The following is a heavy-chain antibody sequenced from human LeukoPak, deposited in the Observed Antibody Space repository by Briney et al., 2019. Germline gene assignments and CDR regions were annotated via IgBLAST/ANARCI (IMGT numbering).Heavy chain of an antibody. CDR3: ARHSYSGYDRLFDY. J-gene: IGHJ4*02. D-gene: IGHD5-12*01. CDR2: INHSGST. V-gene: IGHV4-34*01. Sequence: PSETLSLTCAVYGGSFSGYYWSWIRQPPGKGLEWIGEINHSGSTNYNPSLKSRVTMSLDTSKNQFSLNLNSMTAADTAVYYCARHSYSGYDRLFDYWGQGTLATVSS. CDR1: GGSFSGYY.